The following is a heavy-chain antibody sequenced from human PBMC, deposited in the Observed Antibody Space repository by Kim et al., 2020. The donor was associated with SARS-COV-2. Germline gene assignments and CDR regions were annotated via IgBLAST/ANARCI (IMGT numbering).Heavy chain of an antibody. CDR2: AFFSGST. CDR3: ARLSRQQLGNMDV. D-gene: IGHD6-13*01. CDR1: GGSISSHYYY. V-gene: IGHV4-39*01. Sequence: SETLSLTCTVSGGSISSHYYYWGWIRQPPGKGLEWIGSAFFSGSTYYNPSLESRVTISGDTSKNQFSLKLTSLTAADTAVYFCARLSRQQLGNMDVWGQGTTVIVSS. J-gene: IGHJ6*02.